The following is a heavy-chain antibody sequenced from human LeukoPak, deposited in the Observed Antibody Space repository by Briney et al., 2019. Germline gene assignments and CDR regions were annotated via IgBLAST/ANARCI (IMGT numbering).Heavy chain of an antibody. J-gene: IGHJ6*03. CDR2: INPSGGST. CDR3: ARDHQLRIAARTETSYYYYYYMDV. D-gene: IGHD6-6*01. V-gene: IGHV1-46*01. CDR1: GYTFTSYY. Sequence: ASVKVSCKASGYTFTSYYMHWVRQAPGQGLEWMGIINPSGGSTSYAQKFQGRVTMTRDMSTSTVYMELSGLRSEDTAVYYCARDHQLRIAARTETSYYYYYYMDVWGKGTTVTVSS.